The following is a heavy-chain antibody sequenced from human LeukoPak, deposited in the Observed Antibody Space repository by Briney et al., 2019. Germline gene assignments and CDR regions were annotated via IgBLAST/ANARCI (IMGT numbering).Heavy chain of an antibody. Sequence: SETLSLTCAVYGGSFSGYYWSWIRQPPGKGLEWIGEINHRGSTNYNPSLKSRVTISVDTSKNQFSLKLSSVTAADTAVYYCARGPGYSILTGSYIDAFDIWGQGTMVTVSS. CDR2: INHRGST. J-gene: IGHJ3*02. V-gene: IGHV4-34*01. CDR1: GGSFSGYY. CDR3: ARGPGYSILTGSYIDAFDI. D-gene: IGHD3-9*01.